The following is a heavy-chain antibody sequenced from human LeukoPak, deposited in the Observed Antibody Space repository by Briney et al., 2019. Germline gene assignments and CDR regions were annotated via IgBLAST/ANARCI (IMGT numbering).Heavy chain of an antibody. CDR2: ISSSGSTI. V-gene: IGHV3-11*01. CDR3: ARVDCSSTSCLPDY. J-gene: IGHJ4*02. Sequence: PGGSLRLSCAASGFTFSDYYMSWIRQAPGKGLEWVSYISSSGSTIYYADSVKGRFTISRDNAENSLYLQMSSLRAEDTAVYYCARVDCSSTSCLPDYWGQGTLVTVSS. CDR1: GFTFSDYY. D-gene: IGHD2-2*01.